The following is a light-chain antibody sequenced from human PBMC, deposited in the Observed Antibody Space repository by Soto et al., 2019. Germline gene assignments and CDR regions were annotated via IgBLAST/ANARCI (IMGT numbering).Light chain of an antibody. V-gene: IGKV3-20*01. CDR3: HQYESSPQT. CDR2: GAS. CDR1: QSVSSY. J-gene: IGKJ1*01. Sequence: VLTQSAGTMSLSSGDSTTVSCGASQSVSSYLAWYQQKPGQAPRLLIFGASDRATGIPDRFSGSGSGTDFTLSISRLEPDDFAVYYCHQYESSPQTFGRGTKVDI.